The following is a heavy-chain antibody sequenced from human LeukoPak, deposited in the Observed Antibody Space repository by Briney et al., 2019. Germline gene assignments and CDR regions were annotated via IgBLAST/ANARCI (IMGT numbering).Heavy chain of an antibody. CDR1: GGSIDSYY. CDR2: IYSSGST. V-gene: IGHV4-59*01. Sequence: SETLSLTCSVSGGSIDSYYWTWIRQPPGKGLEWLGYIYSSGSTTYNPSLQSRVTISVDTSRNQFSLKLTSVTTADTAIYYCARSATYDYVWGSYRYYDPWGQGTLVSVSS. D-gene: IGHD3-16*02. J-gene: IGHJ5*02. CDR3: ARSATYDYVWGSYRYYDP.